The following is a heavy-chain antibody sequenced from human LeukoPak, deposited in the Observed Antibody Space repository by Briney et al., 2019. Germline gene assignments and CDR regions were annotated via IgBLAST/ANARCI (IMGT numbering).Heavy chain of an antibody. J-gene: IGHJ1*01. V-gene: IGHV3-33*01. Sequence: GGSLRLSCAASGFTFSSYGMHWVRQAPGKGLEWVAVIWYDGSNKYYADSVKGRYTISRDNSKNTLYLQMNSLRAEDTAVYYCARDFSYDSSGPHRWGQGTLVTVSS. CDR3: ARDFSYDSSGPHR. D-gene: IGHD3-22*01. CDR1: GFTFSSYG. CDR2: IWYDGSNK.